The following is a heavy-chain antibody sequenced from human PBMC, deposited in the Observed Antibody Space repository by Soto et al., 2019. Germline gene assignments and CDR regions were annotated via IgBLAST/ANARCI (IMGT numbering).Heavy chain of an antibody. V-gene: IGHV3-30*18. Sequence: QVQLVESGGGVVQPGRSLRLSCAASGFTFSSYGMHWVRQAPGKGLEWVAVISYDGSNKYYADSVKGRFTISRDNSKNTLYLQMNSLRAEDTAVYYCAKVEGGTSDYWGQGTLVTVSS. J-gene: IGHJ4*02. D-gene: IGHD2-15*01. CDR1: GFTFSSYG. CDR2: ISYDGSNK. CDR3: AKVEGGTSDY.